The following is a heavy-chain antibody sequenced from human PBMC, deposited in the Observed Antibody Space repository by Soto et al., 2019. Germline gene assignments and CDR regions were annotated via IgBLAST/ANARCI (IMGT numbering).Heavy chain of an antibody. CDR2: IYWDDDK. CDR3: AHXPNYYQYDWFDP. V-gene: IGHV2-5*02. CDR1: GFSLTTRGVG. Sequence: QITLKESGPTLVKPTQTLTLTCTFSGFSLTTRGVGVGWIRQPPGKALECLALIYWDDDKRYSPSLQSRLSITKDTSKNQVVLTMTNVDPVDTATYYCAHXPNYYQYDWFDPWGQGTLVSVSS. D-gene: IGHD3-16*01. J-gene: IGHJ5*02.